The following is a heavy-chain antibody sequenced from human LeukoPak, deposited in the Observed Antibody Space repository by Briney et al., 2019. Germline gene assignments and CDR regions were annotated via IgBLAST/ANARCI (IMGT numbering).Heavy chain of an antibody. CDR2: ISYDGSDK. Sequence: GGSLRLSCAAYGFTFSSYGMHWVRQAPGKGLEWVAVISYDGSDKYYADSVKGRFTISRDNSKNTLYLQMNSLRAEDTAVYYCAKRHGSASYYNGENYYYYGMDVWGKGTTVTVSS. CDR3: AKRHGSASYYNGENYYYYGMDV. V-gene: IGHV3-30*18. D-gene: IGHD3-10*01. CDR1: GFTFSSYG. J-gene: IGHJ6*04.